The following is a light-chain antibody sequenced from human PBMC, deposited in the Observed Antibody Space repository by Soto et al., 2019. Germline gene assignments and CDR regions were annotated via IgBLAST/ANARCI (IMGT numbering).Light chain of an antibody. V-gene: IGLV2-8*01. CDR2: EVS. CDR3: SSYAGSNIPVV. CDR1: SSDVGGYNC. J-gene: IGLJ2*01. Sequence: QSALTQPPSASGSPGQSVTISCTGTSSDVGGYNCVSWYQQHPGKALKLMIYEVSKRPSGVPDRFSGSKSGNTASLTVSGLQAEDEADYYCSSYAGSNIPVVFGGGTKLTVL.